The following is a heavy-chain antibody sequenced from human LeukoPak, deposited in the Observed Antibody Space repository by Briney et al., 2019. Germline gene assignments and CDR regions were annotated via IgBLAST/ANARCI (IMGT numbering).Heavy chain of an antibody. Sequence: ASVKVSCKASGYTFTRYYMHWVRQAPGQGLEWMGWVNPASGGTNYAQKFQGRVTMTRDTSIATAYMELNELTSDDTAVYYCAGQKDPRPIDYWGQGTLVTVSS. J-gene: IGHJ4*02. V-gene: IGHV1-2*02. CDR3: AGQKDPRPIDY. CDR1: GYTFTRYY. CDR2: VNPASGGT.